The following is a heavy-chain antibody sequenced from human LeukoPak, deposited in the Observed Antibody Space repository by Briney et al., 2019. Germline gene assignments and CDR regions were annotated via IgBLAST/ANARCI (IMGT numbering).Heavy chain of an antibody. CDR1: GFTFSDYY. Sequence: GGSLRLSCAASGFTFSDYYMSWIRQAPGKGLEWVSYISSSATTIYYADSVKGRFTISRDNAKNSLYLQMNSLRAEDTAVYYCARERRGDYEFDRWGQGTLVTVSS. CDR2: ISSSATTI. CDR3: ARERRGDYEFDR. V-gene: IGHV3-11*04. J-gene: IGHJ5*02. D-gene: IGHD4-17*01.